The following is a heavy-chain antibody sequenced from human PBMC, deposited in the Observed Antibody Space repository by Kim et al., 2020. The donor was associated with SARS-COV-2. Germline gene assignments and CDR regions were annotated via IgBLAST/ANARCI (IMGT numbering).Heavy chain of an antibody. CDR3: ARVVAAADY. CDR2: GST. Sequence: GSTNYNPSLKSRVTISVDTSKNQFSLKLSSVTAADTAVYYCARVVAAADYWGQGTLVTVSS. V-gene: IGHV4-34*01. J-gene: IGHJ4*02. D-gene: IGHD6-13*01.